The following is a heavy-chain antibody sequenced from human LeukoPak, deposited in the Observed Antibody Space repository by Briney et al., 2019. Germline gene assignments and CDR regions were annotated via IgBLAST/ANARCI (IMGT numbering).Heavy chain of an antibody. Sequence: ASVKVSCKASGYTFTGYYMHWVRQAPGQGLEWMGWINPNSGGTNYALKFQGRVTMTRDASISTAYMELSSLRSGDTAVYYCARARLLDYWGQGTLVTVSS. D-gene: IGHD3-3*01. CDR2: INPNSGGT. CDR3: ARARLLDY. J-gene: IGHJ4*02. V-gene: IGHV1-2*02. CDR1: GYTFTGYY.